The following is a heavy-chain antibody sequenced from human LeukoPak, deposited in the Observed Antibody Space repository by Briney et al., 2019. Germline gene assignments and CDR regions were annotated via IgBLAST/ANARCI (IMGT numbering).Heavy chain of an antibody. Sequence: ASVKVSCKASGYTFSDYYIHWVRQAPGQGLEWMGWINPNSGDTHYAQKFQGRVTLTRDTSISTAYMELSRLTSDDAAVFYCAREEIVGSRDFDYWGQGTLVTVSS. CDR3: AREEIVGSRDFDY. V-gene: IGHV1-2*02. CDR1: GYTFSDYY. J-gene: IGHJ4*02. CDR2: INPNSGDT. D-gene: IGHD1-26*01.